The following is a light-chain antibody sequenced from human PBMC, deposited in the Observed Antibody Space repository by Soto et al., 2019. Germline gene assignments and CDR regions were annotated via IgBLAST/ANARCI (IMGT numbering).Light chain of an antibody. J-gene: IGKJ1*01. Sequence: DIVMTQSPDSLAVSLGERATINCKSSQSIFYSSNNKNYLAWYQQKPGQPPKLLLYWASTRESGVPDRFIGSGSGTDFTLTISSLQAEDVAVYYCQQYYSTLWTFGQGTKVEIK. CDR1: QSIFYSSNNKNY. CDR2: WAS. V-gene: IGKV4-1*01. CDR3: QQYYSTLWT.